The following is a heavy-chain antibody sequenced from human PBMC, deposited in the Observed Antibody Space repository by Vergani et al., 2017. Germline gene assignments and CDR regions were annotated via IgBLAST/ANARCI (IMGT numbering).Heavy chain of an antibody. CDR3: ARLKGAYYDFWSGQIGAFDI. V-gene: IGHV4-34*01. CDR1: GGSFSGYY. Sequence: QVQLQQWGAGLLKPSETLSLTCAVYGGSFSGYYWSWIRQPPGKGLEWIGEINHSGSTNYNPSLKSRVTISVDTSKNQFSLKLSSVTAADTAVYYCARLKGAYYDFWSGQIGAFDIWGQGTMVTVSS. CDR2: INHSGST. J-gene: IGHJ3*02. D-gene: IGHD3-3*01.